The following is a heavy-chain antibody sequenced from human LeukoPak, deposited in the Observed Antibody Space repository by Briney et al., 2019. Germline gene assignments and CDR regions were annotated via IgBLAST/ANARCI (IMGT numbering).Heavy chain of an antibody. CDR3: ATDGRSSGWYGFDY. D-gene: IGHD6-19*01. V-gene: IGHV3-21*01. Sequence: GGSLRLSCAASGFTFSTYSMNCVRQAPGQGLEWVSSITSPVGRIYYADSLKGRITISRDNARSTLYLQMNSLRAEDTAVYYCATDGRSSGWYGFDYWGQGILVSVSS. CDR1: GFTFSTYS. J-gene: IGHJ4*02. CDR2: ITSPVGRI.